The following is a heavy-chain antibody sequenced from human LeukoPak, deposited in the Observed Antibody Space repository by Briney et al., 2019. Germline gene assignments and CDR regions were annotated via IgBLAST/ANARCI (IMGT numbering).Heavy chain of an antibody. CDR1: GFTFRSYW. V-gene: IGHV3-64D*06. D-gene: IGHD3-16*01. Sequence: AGGSLRLSCAASGFTFRSYWMHWVRQAPGKGLVYVSGISSDGLSTYYADSVKDRFAISRDNAKNTLYLQMRSLRVEDTAVYYCVSELGPRVFEGWGQGTLVTVSS. CDR2: ISSDGLST. CDR3: VSELGPRVFEG. J-gene: IGHJ4*02.